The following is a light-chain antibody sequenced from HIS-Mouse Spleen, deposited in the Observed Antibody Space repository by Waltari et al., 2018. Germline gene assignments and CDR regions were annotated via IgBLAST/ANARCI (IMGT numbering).Light chain of an antibody. CDR2: AAS. V-gene: IGKV1-39*01. CDR3: QQSYSTPT. Sequence: IRMSQSPSSLSASVGDRVTITCRASQSISSYLNWYQQKPGKAPKLLIYAASSLQSGVPSRFSGSGSGTDFTLTISSLQPEDFATYYCQQSYSTPTFGGGTKVEIK. CDR1: QSISSY. J-gene: IGKJ4*01.